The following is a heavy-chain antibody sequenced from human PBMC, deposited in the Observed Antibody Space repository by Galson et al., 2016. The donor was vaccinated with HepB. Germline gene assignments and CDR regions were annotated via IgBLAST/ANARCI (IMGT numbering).Heavy chain of an antibody. CDR1: GFTSNAHW. CDR2: IRGDGIVS. CDR3: SREMTGSYFG. Sequence: SLRLSCAASGFTSNAHWMNWVRQAPGKGLEWVANIRGDGIVSYYAESVRGRFTIARDNAKNSLYLQMNGLRVDETAVYYCSREMTGSYFGWGQGTLVTVSS. D-gene: IGHD3-10*01. V-gene: IGHV3-7*01. J-gene: IGHJ4*02.